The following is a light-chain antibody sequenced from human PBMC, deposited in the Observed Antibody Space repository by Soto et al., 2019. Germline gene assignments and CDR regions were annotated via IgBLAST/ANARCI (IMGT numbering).Light chain of an antibody. CDR1: ENLRTF. V-gene: IGKV3-11*01. J-gene: IGKJ4*01. CDR3: QQRGIWPLT. CDR2: DAS. Sequence: EIVLTQSPATLSLSPGERATLSCRATENLRTFLAWYQQKAGQAPRLLIYDASNRATGIPDRFSGSGSGTDFSLTISNLEPEDSAVYYCQQRGIWPLTFGGGTKVDIK.